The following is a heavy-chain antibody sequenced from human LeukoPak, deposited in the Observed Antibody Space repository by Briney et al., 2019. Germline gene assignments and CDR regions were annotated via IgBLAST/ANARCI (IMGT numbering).Heavy chain of an antibody. Sequence: GGSLRLSCTASGFTFSSYSMNWVRQAPGKGLEWVSSISSSSSHIYYADSMKGRFTISRDNAKNSLSLQMSSLRAEDTAVYYCARVGCTNGVRYNDYWGQGTLVTVSS. CDR1: GFTFSSYS. CDR2: ISSSSSHI. J-gene: IGHJ4*02. D-gene: IGHD2-8*01. V-gene: IGHV3-21*01. CDR3: ARVGCTNGVRYNDY.